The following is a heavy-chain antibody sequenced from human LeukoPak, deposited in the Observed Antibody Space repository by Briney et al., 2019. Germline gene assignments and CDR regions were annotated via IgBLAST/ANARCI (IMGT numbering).Heavy chain of an antibody. Sequence: ASETLSLTCTVTGVSISSSTYYWSWIRQPPGNGLEWIGSIYYNENTYYNPSLKSRLTISVATSKNQFSLKVTSVTVADTAVYYCAVLPGYTYGDYWGQGALVTVSS. CDR3: AVLPGYTYGDY. CDR2: IYYNENT. D-gene: IGHD5-18*01. J-gene: IGHJ4*02. V-gene: IGHV4-39*01. CDR1: GVSISSSTYY.